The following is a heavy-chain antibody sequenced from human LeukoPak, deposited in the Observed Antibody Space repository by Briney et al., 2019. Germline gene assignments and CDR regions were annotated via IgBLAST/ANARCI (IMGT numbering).Heavy chain of an antibody. J-gene: IGHJ4*02. Sequence: GGSLRLSCAASGFTFNRFWMTWVRQAPGKGLEWVASIKEDESEKYYVDSVKGRFTISRDNAKKSLYLQMDDLRAEDTALYYCARYNFYSDYYTRNFDHWGQRTLVTVSS. CDR3: ARYNFYSDYYTRNFDH. D-gene: IGHD3-3*01. CDR1: GFTFNRFW. CDR2: IKEDESEK. V-gene: IGHV3-7*03.